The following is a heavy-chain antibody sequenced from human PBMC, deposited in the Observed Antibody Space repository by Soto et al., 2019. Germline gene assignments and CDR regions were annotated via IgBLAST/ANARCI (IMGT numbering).Heavy chain of an antibody. V-gene: IGHV3-30*18. CDR3: AKDVVVGATTGLGDYYYYYGMDL. CDR1: GFTFSSYG. J-gene: IGHJ6*02. D-gene: IGHD1-26*01. CDR2: ISYDGSNK. Sequence: QVQLVESGGGVVQPGRSLRLSCAASGFTFSSYGMHWVRQAPGKGLEWVAVISYDGSNKYYADSVKGRFTISRDNSKNRLYLQMNSLRAEDTTVYYCAKDVVVGATTGLGDYYYYYGMDLWGQGTTVTVSS.